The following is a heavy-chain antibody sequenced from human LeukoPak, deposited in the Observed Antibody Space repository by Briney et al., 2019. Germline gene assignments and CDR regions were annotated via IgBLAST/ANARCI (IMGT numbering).Heavy chain of an antibody. Sequence: SETLSLTCTVSGGSISSGGYYWSWIRQPPGKGLEWIGYIYHSGSTYYNPSLKSRVTISVDRSKNQFSLKLSSVTAADTAVYYCARVTRSGSYYFDYWGQGTLVTVSS. CDR2: IYHSGST. V-gene: IGHV4-30-2*01. CDR1: GGSISSGGYY. D-gene: IGHD1-26*01. J-gene: IGHJ4*02. CDR3: ARVTRSGSYYFDY.